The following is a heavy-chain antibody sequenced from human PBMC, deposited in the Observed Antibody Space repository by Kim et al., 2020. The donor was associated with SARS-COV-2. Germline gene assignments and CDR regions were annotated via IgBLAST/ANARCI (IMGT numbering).Heavy chain of an antibody. CDR1: GGSISSSNW. D-gene: IGHD2-2*01. J-gene: IGHJ6*01. V-gene: IGHV4-4*02. CDR2: IYHSGST. CDR3: AMKSYCSSTSCYGWDYY. Sequence: SETLSLTCAVSGGSISSSNWCSWVRQPPGKGLEWIGEIYHSGSTNYNPSLKIRVTISVDKSKNQFSLKLSSVTAADTAVYYFAMKSYCSSTSCYGWDYY.